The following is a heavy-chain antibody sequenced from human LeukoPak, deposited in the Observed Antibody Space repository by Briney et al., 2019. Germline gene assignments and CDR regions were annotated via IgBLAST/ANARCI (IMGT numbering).Heavy chain of an antibody. V-gene: IGHV4-31*03. CDR2: IYYSGST. CDR1: GGSISSGGYY. Sequence: SETLSLTCTVSGGSISSGGYYWSWILQHPGKGLEWIGYIYYSGSTYYNPSLKSRVTISVDTSKNQFSLKLSSVTAADTAVYYCARDTEATGLFDPWGQGTLVTVSS. CDR3: ARDTEATGLFDP. D-gene: IGHD1-14*01. J-gene: IGHJ5*02.